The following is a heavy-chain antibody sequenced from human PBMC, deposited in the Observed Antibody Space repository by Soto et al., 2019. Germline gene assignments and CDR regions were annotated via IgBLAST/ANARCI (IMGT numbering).Heavy chain of an antibody. CDR2: TSHDGNTK. V-gene: IGHV3-30-3*01. D-gene: IGHD6-13*01. CDR1: GFTFSSYA. Sequence: QVQLVESGGGVVQPGRSLRLSCAASGFTFSSYAMHWVRQAPGKGLEWVAVTSHDGNTKFYVDSVKGRFSISRDNSKNTLFLQLDSVDTEDTAVYYCARQEGIGTEDLQYWGQGTMVTVSS. CDR3: ARQEGIGTEDLQY. J-gene: IGHJ1*01.